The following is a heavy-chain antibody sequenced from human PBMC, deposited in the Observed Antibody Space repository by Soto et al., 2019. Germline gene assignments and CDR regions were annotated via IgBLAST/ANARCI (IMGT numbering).Heavy chain of an antibody. D-gene: IGHD3-3*01. CDR1: GGSVSSGSYY. CDR2: IYYSGST. Sequence: QVQLQESGPGLVKPSETLSLTCTVSGGSVSSGSYYWSWIRQPPGKGLEWIGYIYYSGSTNYNPSLKSRVTISVDTSKNQFSLKLSSVTAADTAVYYCARVRFLEWLPQNWFDPWGQGTLVTVSS. V-gene: IGHV4-61*01. J-gene: IGHJ5*02. CDR3: ARVRFLEWLPQNWFDP.